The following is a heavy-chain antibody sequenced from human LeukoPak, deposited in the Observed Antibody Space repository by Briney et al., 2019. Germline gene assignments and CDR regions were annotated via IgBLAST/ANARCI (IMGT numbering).Heavy chain of an antibody. CDR2: IYSGGST. Sequence: GGSLRLSCAASGFTVSSNYMSWVRQAPGKGLEWASVIYSGGSTYYADSVKGRFTISRDNSKNTLYLQMNSLRAEDTAVYYCARDLPIAAAGKLTHYFDYWGQGTLVTVSS. CDR1: GFTVSSNY. D-gene: IGHD6-13*01. J-gene: IGHJ4*02. CDR3: ARDLPIAAAGKLTHYFDY. V-gene: IGHV3-66*01.